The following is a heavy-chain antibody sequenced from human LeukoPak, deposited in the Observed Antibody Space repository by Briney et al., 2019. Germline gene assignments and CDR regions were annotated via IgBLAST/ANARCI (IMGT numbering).Heavy chain of an antibody. Sequence: PETLSLTCAVYGGSFSGYYWGWIRQPPGGGLEWIGEINHSGSTNYNPSLKSRVTISEDTSQNQFSLKLRAVTAADTAVCYCAAGKYVSTILRGLKPGYYFDYWGQGTLVTVSS. D-gene: IGHD3-10*01. CDR2: INHSGST. CDR3: AAGKYVSTILRGLKPGYYFDY. J-gene: IGHJ4*02. V-gene: IGHV4-34*01. CDR1: GGSFSGYY.